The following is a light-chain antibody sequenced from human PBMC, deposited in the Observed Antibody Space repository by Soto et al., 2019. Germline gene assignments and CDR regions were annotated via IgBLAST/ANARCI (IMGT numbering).Light chain of an antibody. CDR1: QSLSTSY. CDR3: QNYGSSSLT. Sequence: DIVLTQSPGTLSLSPEERASLSCSASQSLSTSYLARYQQKPGQAPRLLTYGTSSRASGIPDRFSGSGSGTDFTLTISRLEPEDFAVYYCQNYGSSSLTFGGGTKVDIK. V-gene: IGKV3-20*01. J-gene: IGKJ4*01. CDR2: GTS.